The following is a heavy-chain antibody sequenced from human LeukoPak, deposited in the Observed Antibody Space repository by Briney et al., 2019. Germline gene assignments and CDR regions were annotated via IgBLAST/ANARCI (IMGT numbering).Heavy chain of an antibody. CDR3: ARAVGSPGGRFGSSGYYYFDY. CDR2: IKQDGTEK. CDR1: GFTFSSYW. D-gene: IGHD3-22*01. V-gene: IGHV3-7*01. J-gene: IGHJ4*02. Sequence: HPGGSLRLSCVVSGFTFSSYWMSWVRQAPGKGLEWVANIKQDGTEKYYVDSVKGRFTISRDNAKNSLYLQMNSLRAEDTAVYYCARAVGSPGGRFGSSGYYYFDYWGQGTLVTVSS.